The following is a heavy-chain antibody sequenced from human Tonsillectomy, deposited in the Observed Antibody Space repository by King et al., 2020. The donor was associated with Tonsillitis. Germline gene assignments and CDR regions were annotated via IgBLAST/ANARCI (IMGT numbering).Heavy chain of an antibody. D-gene: IGHD3-10*01. CDR1: GGSISSTGYY. V-gene: IGHV4-39*07. Sequence: QLQESGPGLVKPSETLSLTCTVSGGSISSTGYYWGWIRQPPGKGLEWIGSIYYSGSTYYNPSLKSRVTISVDTSKNKFSLKLSSVTAADTAVYYCARRITMVRVVRSRWFDPWGQGNLVTVSS. CDR2: IYYSGST. J-gene: IGHJ5*02. CDR3: ARRITMVRVVRSRWFDP.